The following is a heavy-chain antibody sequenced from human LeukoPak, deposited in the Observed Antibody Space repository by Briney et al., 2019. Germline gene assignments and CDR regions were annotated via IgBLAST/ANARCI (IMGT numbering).Heavy chain of an antibody. D-gene: IGHD3-22*01. J-gene: IGHJ4*02. V-gene: IGHV4-39*07. CDR3: ARDYYDSSGYIADQYY. CDR2: INHSGST. CDR1: SGSISSSRYY. Sequence: SETLSLTCTVSSGSISSSRYYWGWIRQPPGKGLEWIGEINHSGSTNYNPSLKSRVTISVDTSKNQFSLKLSSVTAADTAVYYCARDYYDSSGYIADQYYWGQGTLVTVSS.